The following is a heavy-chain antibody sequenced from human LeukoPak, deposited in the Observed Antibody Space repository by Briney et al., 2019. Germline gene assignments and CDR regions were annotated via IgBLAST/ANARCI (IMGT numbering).Heavy chain of an antibody. CDR1: GGSFSGYY. CDR3: ASTAVLLWFGESEVDY. J-gene: IGHJ4*02. D-gene: IGHD3-10*01. CDR2: INHSGST. Sequence: SETLSLTCAVYGGSFSGYYWSWIRQPPGKGLEWIGEINHSGSTNYNPSLKSRVTISVDTSKNQFSLKLSSVTAADMAVYYCASTAVLLWFGESEVDYWGQGTLVTVSS. V-gene: IGHV4-34*01.